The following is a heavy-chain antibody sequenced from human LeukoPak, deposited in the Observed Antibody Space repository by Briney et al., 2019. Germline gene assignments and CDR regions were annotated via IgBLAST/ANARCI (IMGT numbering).Heavy chain of an antibody. D-gene: IGHD3-3*01. CDR1: GYSFTSYW. V-gene: IGHV5-51*01. J-gene: IGHJ4*02. CDR3: ARRVRYYDFWSGYPYFDY. Sequence: GESLKISCKGSGYSFTSYWIGWVRQMPGKDLEWMGIIYPGDSDTRYSPSFQGQVTISADKSISTAYLQWSSLKASDTAMYYCARRVRYYDFWSGYPYFDYWGQGTLVTVSS. CDR2: IYPGDSDT.